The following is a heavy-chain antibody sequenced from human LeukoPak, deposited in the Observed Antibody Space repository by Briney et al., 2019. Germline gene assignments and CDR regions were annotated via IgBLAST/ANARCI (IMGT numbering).Heavy chain of an antibody. CDR1: GFTFSSYA. CDR3: ARGRGYSGYDRKYYFDY. Sequence: GGSLRLSCAASGFTFSSYAMHWVRQAPGKGLEWVAVISYDGSNKYYADSVKGRFTISRDNSKNTLYLQMNSLRAEDTAVYYCARGRGYSGYDRKYYFDYWGQGTLVTVSS. J-gene: IGHJ4*02. CDR2: ISYDGSNK. D-gene: IGHD5-12*01. V-gene: IGHV3-30*04.